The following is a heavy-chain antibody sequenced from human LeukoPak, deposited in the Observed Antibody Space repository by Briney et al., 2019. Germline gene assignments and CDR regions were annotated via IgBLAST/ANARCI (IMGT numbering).Heavy chain of an antibody. CDR2: IKQDGSEK. J-gene: IGHJ6*02. D-gene: IGHD6-19*01. CDR3: AACPRLAGADYHYGMDV. V-gene: IGHV3-7*02. CDR1: GFTFSSYW. Sequence: PGGSLRLSCAASGFTFSSYWMSWVRQAPGKGLEWVANIKQDGSEKYYVDSVKGRFTISRDNAKNSLYLQMNSLRAEDTAVYYCAACPRLAGADYHYGMDVWGQGTTVTVSS.